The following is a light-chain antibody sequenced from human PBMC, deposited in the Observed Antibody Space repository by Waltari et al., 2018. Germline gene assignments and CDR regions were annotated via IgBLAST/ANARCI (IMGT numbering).Light chain of an antibody. CDR2: GAS. J-gene: IGKJ2*01. CDR3: QQYGSSPHT. CDR1: QSVSGHS. Sequence: EIVLTQSPGTLSLSPGERATLSCRPSQSVSGHSLAWYQHKLGQAPRLLIYGASSWATGIPDRFTGSGSGTDITLTISSLEPEDFAVYYCQQYGSSPHTFGQGTKLE. V-gene: IGKV3-20*01.